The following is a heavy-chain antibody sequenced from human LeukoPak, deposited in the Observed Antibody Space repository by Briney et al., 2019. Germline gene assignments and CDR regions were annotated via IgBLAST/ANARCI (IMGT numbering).Heavy chain of an antibody. Sequence: GASVKVSCKASGYTFTSYYLHWVRQAPGQGLEWMGIINPSGGATSYAQQFQGRVTMTSDTSTSTVYMELSSLRSEDTAGYYCARAGDSSGYYSVYFDYWGQGTLVTVSS. J-gene: IGHJ4*02. D-gene: IGHD3-22*01. CDR3: ARAGDSSGYYSVYFDY. V-gene: IGHV1-46*01. CDR1: GYTFTSYY. CDR2: INPSGGAT.